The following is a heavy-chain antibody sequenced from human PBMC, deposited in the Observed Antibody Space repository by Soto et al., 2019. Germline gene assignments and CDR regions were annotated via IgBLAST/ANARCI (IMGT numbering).Heavy chain of an antibody. J-gene: IGHJ6*03. V-gene: IGHV3-23*01. CDR2: ITGSGFTA. Sequence: RRLEWVSSITGSGFTAYYADSVKGRFTISRDNSKNTLYLQMNSLRPEDTAVYYSFISILAWHGMRYKYYYTDFWGKGTMVIVSS. D-gene: IGHD3-3*01. CDR3: FISILAWHGMRYKYYYTDF.